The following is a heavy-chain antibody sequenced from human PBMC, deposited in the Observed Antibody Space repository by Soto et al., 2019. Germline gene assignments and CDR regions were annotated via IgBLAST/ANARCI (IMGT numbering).Heavy chain of an antibody. V-gene: IGHV1-69*01. CDR3: TRSLGRSTSLEIYYYYYYGMDV. CDR2: IIPIPGTA. D-gene: IGHD2-2*01. J-gene: IGHJ6*02. CDR1: GGTFGSYA. Sequence: QVQLVQSGAEVKKPGSSVKVSCKASGGTFGSYAIRWVRQAPGPGLEWMGGIIPIPGTAHYAQKFQGRVTIAADESTSTAYMELSSLRSEDTALYYCTRSLGRSTSLEIYYYYYYGMDVWGQGTTVTVSS.